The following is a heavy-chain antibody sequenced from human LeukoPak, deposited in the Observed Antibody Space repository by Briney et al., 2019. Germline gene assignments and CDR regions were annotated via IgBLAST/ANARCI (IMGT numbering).Heavy chain of an antibody. D-gene: IGHD1-26*01. V-gene: IGHV4-34*01. CDR1: GGSFSGYY. Sequence: PSETLSLTCAVYGGSFSGYYWSRIRHPPGKGLEWIGEINHSGSTNYNPSLKSRVTISVDTSKNQFSLKLSSVTAADTAVYYCARRGELQYFDYWGQGTLVTVSS. CDR3: ARRGELQYFDY. CDR2: INHSGST. J-gene: IGHJ4*02.